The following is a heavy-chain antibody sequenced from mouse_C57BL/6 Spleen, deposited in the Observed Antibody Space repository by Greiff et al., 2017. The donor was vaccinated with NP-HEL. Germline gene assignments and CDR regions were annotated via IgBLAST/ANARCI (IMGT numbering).Heavy chain of an antibody. J-gene: IGHJ2*01. V-gene: IGHV1-64*01. CDR2: IHPNSGST. CDR3: ARRGLLGFDY. CDR1: GYTFTSYW. D-gene: IGHD2-3*01. Sequence: QVQLQQPGAELVKPGASVKLSCKASGYTFTSYWMHWVKQRPGQGLEWIGMIHPNSGSTNYNEKFKSKATLTVDKSSNTAYMQLSSLTSEDSAVYYCARRGLLGFDYWGQGTTLTVSS.